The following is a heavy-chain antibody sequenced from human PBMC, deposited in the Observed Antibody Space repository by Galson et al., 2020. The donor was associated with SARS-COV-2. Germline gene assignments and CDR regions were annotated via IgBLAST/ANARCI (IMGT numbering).Heavy chain of an antibody. D-gene: IGHD6-19*01. CDR3: AKEQSSSGWYH. V-gene: IGHV3-30*02. CDR2: IRSDGSDK. CDR1: GFMFSTYG. J-gene: IGHJ4*02. Sequence: GESLKISCAASGFMFSTYGMHWVRQAPGKGLEWVALIRSDGSDKYYLDSVKGRFTISRDNSKNTLYLQMDSLRDEDTSVYYCAKEQSSSGWYHWGQGTLVTVS.